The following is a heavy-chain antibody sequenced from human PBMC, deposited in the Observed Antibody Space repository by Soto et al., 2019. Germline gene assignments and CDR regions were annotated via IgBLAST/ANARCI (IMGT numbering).Heavy chain of an antibody. D-gene: IGHD3-3*01. J-gene: IGHJ6*03. V-gene: IGHV1-8*01. CDR2: MNPNSGNT. CDR1: GYTFTSHD. Sequence: QVQLVQSGAEVKKPGASVKVSCKASGYTFTSHDINWVRQATGQGLEWMGWMNPNSGNTGYAQKFQGRVIMTRTTSTTTAYMELSSLGSEDTAVYYCARATSITVIGVVSYFMDVWATGTTVTVS. CDR3: ARATSITVIGVVSYFMDV.